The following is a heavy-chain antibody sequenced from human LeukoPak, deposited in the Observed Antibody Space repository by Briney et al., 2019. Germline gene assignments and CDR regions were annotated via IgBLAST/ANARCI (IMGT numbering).Heavy chain of an antibody. CDR3: ARGAQFYGSGSFDY. Sequence: PGGSLRLSCAASGFTFKSYDMNWVRQAPGKGLEWISYISTGGSAKYYADSVKGRFTISRDNAKNSLYLQLNSLRADDTATYYCARGAQFYGSGSFDYWGRGTLVTVSS. J-gene: IGHJ4*02. D-gene: IGHD3-10*01. CDR1: GFTFKSYD. V-gene: IGHV3-48*03. CDR2: ISTGGSAK.